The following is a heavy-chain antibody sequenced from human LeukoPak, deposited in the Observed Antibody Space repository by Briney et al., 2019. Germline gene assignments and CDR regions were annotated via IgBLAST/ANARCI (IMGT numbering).Heavy chain of an antibody. CDR3: ARETGDSSWDNYFDY. J-gene: IGHJ4*02. CDR1: GFTFSSCG. D-gene: IGHD6-13*01. V-gene: IGHV3-30*03. CDR2: ISSDGNNK. Sequence: GGSLRLSCAASGFTFSSCGMHWVRQAPGKGLEWVAVISSDGNNKNYVDSVKGRFTFSRDNSKNTLYLQMNSLRAEDTAVYYCARETGDSSWDNYFDYWGQGTLVTVSS.